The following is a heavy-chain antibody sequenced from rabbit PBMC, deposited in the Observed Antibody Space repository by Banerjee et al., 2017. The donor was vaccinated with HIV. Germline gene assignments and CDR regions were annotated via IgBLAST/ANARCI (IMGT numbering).Heavy chain of an antibody. CDR3: ARETWGSTGNYGL. CDR2: IGTGVGDT. V-gene: IGHV1S40*01. J-gene: IGHJ4*01. D-gene: IGHD7-1*01. Sequence: QSLEESGGGLVKPEGSLTLTCTASGFSFSSNYYMCWVRQAPGKGLEWIACIGTGVGDTYYANWAKGRFTISKTSSTTVTLQVTSLTAADTATYFCARETWGSTGNYGLWGPGTLVTVS. CDR1: GFSFSSNYY.